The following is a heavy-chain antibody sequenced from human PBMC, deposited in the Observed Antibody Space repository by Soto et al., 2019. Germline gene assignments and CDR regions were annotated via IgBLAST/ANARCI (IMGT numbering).Heavy chain of an antibody. CDR1: GSTLSGYA. CDR2: ISSNGVGT. CDR3: ARRARPDFYYMDV. J-gene: IGHJ6*03. V-gene: IGHV3-64*01. Sequence: GGSLRLSCAASGSTLSGYAMDWVRQAPGKGLEYVSGISSNGVGTYYANSVQGRFTISRDNSKNTVYLQMGSLRPGDMAVYYCARRARPDFYYMDVWGKGTTVTVSS. D-gene: IGHD6-6*01.